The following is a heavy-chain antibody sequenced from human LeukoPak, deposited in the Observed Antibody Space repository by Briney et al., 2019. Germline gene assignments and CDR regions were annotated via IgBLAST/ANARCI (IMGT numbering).Heavy chain of an antibody. Sequence: GESLKISCKGSGYSFTSYWIGWVRQMPGKGLEWMGIIYPGDSDTRYSPSFQGQVTISADKSISTAYLQWSSLKASDTAMYYCARRSGSSWYGAWFDPWGQGTLVTVSS. J-gene: IGHJ5*02. V-gene: IGHV5-51*01. CDR1: GYSFTSYW. CDR3: ARRSGSSWYGAWFDP. CDR2: IYPGDSDT. D-gene: IGHD6-13*01.